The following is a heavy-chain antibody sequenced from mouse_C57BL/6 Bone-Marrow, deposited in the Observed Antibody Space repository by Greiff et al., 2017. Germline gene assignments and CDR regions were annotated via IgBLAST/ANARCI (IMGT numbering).Heavy chain of an antibody. CDR3: VRRGRNGFAY. CDR1: GFSFNTYA. CDR2: IRSKSNNYAT. V-gene: IGHV10-1*01. Sequence: EVKLVESGGGLVQPKGSLKLSCAASGFSFNTYAMNWVRQAPGKGLEWVARIRSKSNNYATYYADSVKDRFTISRDDSESMIYLQMNNLKTEDTAMYYCVRRGRNGFAYWGQGTLVTVSA. J-gene: IGHJ3*01.